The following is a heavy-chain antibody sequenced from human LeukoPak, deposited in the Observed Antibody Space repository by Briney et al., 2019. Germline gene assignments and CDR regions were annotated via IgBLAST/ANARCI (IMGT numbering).Heavy chain of an antibody. V-gene: IGHV1-18*01. Sequence: GASVKVSCKASGYTFTSYGISWVRQAPGQGLEWMGWISAYNGNTNYAQKFQGRVTITTDESTSTAYMELSSLRSEDTAVYYCAEIRRGYYDILEGVDWGQGTLVTVSS. CDR2: ISAYNGNT. D-gene: IGHD3-9*01. CDR1: GYTFTSYG. J-gene: IGHJ4*02. CDR3: AEIRRGYYDILEGVD.